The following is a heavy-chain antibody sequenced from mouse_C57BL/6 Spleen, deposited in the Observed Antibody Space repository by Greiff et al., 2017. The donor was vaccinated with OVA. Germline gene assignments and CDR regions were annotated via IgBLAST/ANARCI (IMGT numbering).Heavy chain of an antibody. CDR1: GYTFTSYW. J-gene: IGHJ2*01. Sequence: QVQLQQPGAELVKPGASVQLSCKASGYTFTSYWLQWVKQRPGQGLEWIGEIDPSDSYTNYNQQFKGKATLTVDTSSSTAYMQLSSLTSEDSAVYYCARGGLLRPFDYWGQGTTLTVSS. D-gene: IGHD2-3*01. CDR2: IDPSDSYT. V-gene: IGHV1-50*01. CDR3: ARGGLLRPFDY.